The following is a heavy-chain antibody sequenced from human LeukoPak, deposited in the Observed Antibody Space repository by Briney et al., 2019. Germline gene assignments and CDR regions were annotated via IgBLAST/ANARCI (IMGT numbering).Heavy chain of an antibody. Sequence: SETLSLTCAVYGGSFSGYYWSWIRQPPGKGLEWIGEINHSGSTNYNPSLKSRVTISVDTSKNQLSLKLSSVTAADTAVYYCASNLAFGGDDCWGQGTLVTVSS. V-gene: IGHV4-34*01. CDR1: GGSFSGYY. CDR3: ASNLAFGGDDC. CDR2: INHSGST. J-gene: IGHJ4*02. D-gene: IGHD3-16*01.